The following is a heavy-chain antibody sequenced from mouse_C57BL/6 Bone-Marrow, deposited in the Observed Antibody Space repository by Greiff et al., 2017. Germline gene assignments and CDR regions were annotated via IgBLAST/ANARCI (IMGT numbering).Heavy chain of an antibody. J-gene: IGHJ2*01. V-gene: IGHV1-55*01. CDR1: GYTFTRYW. CDR2: IYPTSGRT. Sequence: QVQLQQPGAELVKPGASVTLFCKASGYTFTRYWITWVKQRPGPGLEGIGDIYPTSGRTNSNEKFKSKAILTVDTSANTAYRQLSSLTSEDSAVFYRARAGPLGRSFDYWGQGTTLTVSS. CDR3: ARAGPLGRSFDY. D-gene: IGHD4-1*01.